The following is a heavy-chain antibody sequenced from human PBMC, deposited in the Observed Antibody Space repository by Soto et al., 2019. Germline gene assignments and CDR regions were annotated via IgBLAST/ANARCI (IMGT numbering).Heavy chain of an antibody. CDR1: GFTFISYS. D-gene: IGHD3-16*01. Sequence: GGSLRLSCAASGFTFISYSMNWVRQAPGKGLEWVSSISSSSSYIYHADSVKGRFTISRDNAKNSLYLQMNSLRAEDTAVYYCASWGEDAFDIWGQGTMVTVSS. CDR2: ISSSSSYI. CDR3: ASWGEDAFDI. J-gene: IGHJ3*02. V-gene: IGHV3-21*01.